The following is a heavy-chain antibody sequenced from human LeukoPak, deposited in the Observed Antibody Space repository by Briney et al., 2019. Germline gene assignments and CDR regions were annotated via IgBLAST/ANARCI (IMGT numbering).Heavy chain of an antibody. D-gene: IGHD6-13*01. CDR3: AKDSSNWSFDY. J-gene: IGHJ4*02. V-gene: IGHV3-30*02. Sequence: PGGSLRLSCAASGFTFSSYGMHWVRQAPGKGLEWVAFIRYDASNKYYADSVKGRFTISRDNSKNTLYLQLNSLRAEDTAVYYCAKDSSNWSFDYWGQGILVTVSS. CDR1: GFTFSSYG. CDR2: IRYDASNK.